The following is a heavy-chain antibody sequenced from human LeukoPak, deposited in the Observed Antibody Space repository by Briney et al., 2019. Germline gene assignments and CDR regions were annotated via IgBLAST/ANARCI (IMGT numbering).Heavy chain of an antibody. CDR3: ASNIGLYDSSGYWKNY. Sequence: PGGSLRLSCAASGFTFSSYWMSWVRQAPGKGLEWVANIKQDGSEKYYVDSVKGRFTISRDNAKNSLYLQMNSLRAEDTAVYYCASNIGLYDSSGYWKNYWGQGTLVTVSS. J-gene: IGHJ4*02. CDR2: IKQDGSEK. V-gene: IGHV3-7*01. CDR1: GFTFSSYW. D-gene: IGHD3-22*01.